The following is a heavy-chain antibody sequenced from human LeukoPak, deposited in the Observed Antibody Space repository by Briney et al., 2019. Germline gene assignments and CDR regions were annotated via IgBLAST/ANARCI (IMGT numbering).Heavy chain of an antibody. CDR2: INTDGSST. V-gene: IGHV3-74*01. Sequence: GGSLRLSCAASGFTLSGYWMHWVRQGPGKGLVWVSRINTDGSSTTYADSVKGRFTISRDNAKNTLYLQMNSLRAEDTAVYYCAMDAAVKDSWGQGTLVTVSS. J-gene: IGHJ4*02. CDR1: GFTLSGYW. CDR3: AMDAAVKDS. D-gene: IGHD4-17*01.